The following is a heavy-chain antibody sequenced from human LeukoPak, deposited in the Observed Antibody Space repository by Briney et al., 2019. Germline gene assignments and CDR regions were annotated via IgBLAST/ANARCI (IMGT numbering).Heavy chain of an antibody. CDR2: INPNNGYT. V-gene: IGHV1-2*02. CDR1: GYIFTAYY. CDR3: ARGPTLGLDI. J-gene: IGHJ3*02. Sequence: ASVKVSCRASGYIFTAYYIHWVRQAPGQGLEWMGWINPNNGYTSLPQRFQGRVTMTRDTSIITAYMELSSLTSDDTGMYYCARGPTLGLDIWGQGTMVTVSS.